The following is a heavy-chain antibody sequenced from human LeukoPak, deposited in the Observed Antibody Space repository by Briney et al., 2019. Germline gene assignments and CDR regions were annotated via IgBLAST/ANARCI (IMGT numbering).Heavy chain of an antibody. CDR3: AKDGGGSLEWLPPMDV. CDR1: GFTFSSYS. D-gene: IGHD3-3*01. Sequence: GGSLRLSCAASGFTFSSYSMNWVRQAPGKGLEWVSSISSSSSYIYYADSVKGRFTISRDNAKNSLYLQMNSLRAEDTAVYYCAKDGGGSLEWLPPMDVWGQGTTVTVSS. V-gene: IGHV3-21*01. J-gene: IGHJ6*02. CDR2: ISSSSSYI.